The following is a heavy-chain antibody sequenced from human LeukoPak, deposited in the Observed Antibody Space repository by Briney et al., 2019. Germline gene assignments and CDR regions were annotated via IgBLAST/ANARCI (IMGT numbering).Heavy chain of an antibody. CDR3: ARDTVEYYGSGSYYNANYFDY. CDR1: GGSISGSSYY. V-gene: IGHV4-39*07. J-gene: IGHJ4*02. D-gene: IGHD3-10*01. Sequence: PSETLSLTCTVSGGSISGSSYYWGWIRQPPGKGLEWMGSIYYSGSTYYNPSLKSRVTISVDTSKNQFSLKLSSVPAADTAVYYCARDTVEYYGSGSYYNANYFDYWGQGTLVTVSS. CDR2: IYYSGST.